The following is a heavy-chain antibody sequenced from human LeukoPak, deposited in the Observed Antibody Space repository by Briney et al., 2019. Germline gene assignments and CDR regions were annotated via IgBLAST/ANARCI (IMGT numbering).Heavy chain of an antibody. CDR1: GYTLPELS. CDR3: ATTRGYCSGGSCYGGGWFDP. V-gene: IGHV1-24*01. J-gene: IGHJ5*02. Sequence: GASVQVSCQVSGYTLPELSIHWVRQAPGKGLAWMGGFDPEDGETILAQKFHDRVTMTEDTATDTAYMELSSLRSEDTAVYYCATTRGYCSGGSCYGGGWFDPWGQGTLVTVSS. D-gene: IGHD2-15*01. CDR2: FDPEDGET.